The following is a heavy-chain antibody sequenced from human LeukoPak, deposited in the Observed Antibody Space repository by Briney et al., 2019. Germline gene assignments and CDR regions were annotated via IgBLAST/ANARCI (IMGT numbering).Heavy chain of an antibody. J-gene: IGHJ4*02. CDR3: AKESRYSGSWPLSY. Sequence: GGSLRLSCAAPGFTLSSYAMSWVRPAPGKGPGGVSAISGSGGSTYYADSVKGRFTISRDNSKNTLYLQMNSLRAEDTAVYYCAKESRYSGSWPLSYWGQGTLVTVSS. CDR1: GFTLSSYA. D-gene: IGHD1-26*01. V-gene: IGHV3-23*01. CDR2: ISGSGGST.